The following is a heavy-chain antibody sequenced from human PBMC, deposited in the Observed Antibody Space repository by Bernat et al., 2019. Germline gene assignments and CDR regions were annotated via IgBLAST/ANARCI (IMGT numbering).Heavy chain of an antibody. CDR2: ISYDGSNK. CDR3: AKLLYSGYDPSRDY. CDR1: GFTFSSYG. V-gene: IGHV3-30*18. D-gene: IGHD5-12*01. Sequence: QVQLVESGGGVVQPGRSLRLSCAASGFTFSSYGMHWVRQAPGKGLEWVAVISYDGSNKYYADSVKGRFTITRDKSKNTLYLQMNSVRAEDTAVYDCAKLLYSGYDPSRDYWGQGTLVTVSS. J-gene: IGHJ4*02.